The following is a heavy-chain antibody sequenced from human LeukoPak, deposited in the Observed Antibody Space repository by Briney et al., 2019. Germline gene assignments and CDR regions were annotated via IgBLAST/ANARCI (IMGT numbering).Heavy chain of an antibody. CDR2: ISAYNANT. J-gene: IGHJ6*02. Sequence: ASVKVSCKASGYTFTSYGISWVRQAPGQGLEWMRWISAYNANTNYAQKLQGRVTMTTDTSTSTAYMELRSLRSDDTAVYYCARDLPSLLWFGELLQSPYGMDVWGQGTTVTVSS. D-gene: IGHD3-10*01. CDR3: ARDLPSLLWFGELLQSPYGMDV. V-gene: IGHV1-18*01. CDR1: GYTFTSYG.